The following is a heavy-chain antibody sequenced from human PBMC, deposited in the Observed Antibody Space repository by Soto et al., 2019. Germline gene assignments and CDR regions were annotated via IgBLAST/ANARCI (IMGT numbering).Heavy chain of an antibody. CDR1: GFTFSSYV. Sequence: GGSLRLSCSASGFTFSSYVMHWVRQAPGKGLEYVSAIGSNGGSSYYADSVKGRFTISRDNSKNTLYLQMNSLRSDDTAVYYCVKELLVGPPDDYWGQGTLVTV. D-gene: IGHD1-26*01. J-gene: IGHJ4*02. CDR3: VKELLVGPPDDY. V-gene: IGHV3-64D*06. CDR2: IGSNGGSS.